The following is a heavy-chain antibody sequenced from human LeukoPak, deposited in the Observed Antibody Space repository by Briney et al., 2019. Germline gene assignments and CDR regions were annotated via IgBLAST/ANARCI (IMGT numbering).Heavy chain of an antibody. J-gene: IGHJ4*02. CDR2: ISAYNGNT. CDR3: ARDGAYFYGSGSYYGFDY. D-gene: IGHD3-10*01. Sequence: ASVKVSCKASGYTFTSYGISWVRQAPGQGLEWMGWISAYNGNTNYAQKLQGRVTMTTDTSTSTAYMELRSLRSDDTAVYYCARDGAYFYGSGSYYGFDYWGQGTLVTVSS. CDR1: GYTFTSYG. V-gene: IGHV1-18*01.